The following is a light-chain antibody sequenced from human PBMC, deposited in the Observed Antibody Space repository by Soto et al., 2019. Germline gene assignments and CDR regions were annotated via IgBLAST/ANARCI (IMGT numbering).Light chain of an antibody. V-gene: IGKV1-16*02. CDR2: AAS. J-gene: IGKJ1*01. Sequence: DIQMTQSPSSLSASVGDSVTITCRASQDISNSLAWFQQKPWKAPKSLISAASSLQSGVPSKFSGSGSGTYFTLTINSLDPEDVATYYCQQYNNYPWTFGHGTKVEIK. CDR1: QDISNS. CDR3: QQYNNYPWT.